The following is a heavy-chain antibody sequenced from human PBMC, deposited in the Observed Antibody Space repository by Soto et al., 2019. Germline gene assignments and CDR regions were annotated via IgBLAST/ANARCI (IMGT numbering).Heavy chain of an antibody. V-gene: IGHV3-30*18. J-gene: IGHJ4*02. CDR1: GFSFSRYG. Sequence: QVQLVESGGGVVQPGRSLRLSCAASGFSFSRYGMHWLRQAAGKGLEWVAVISYDGSNKYYADSVRGRFTISRDNSKNTLYLQMNSLRPEDTAVFYCAKERMEQYQLLPFFDYWGQGTLVTVSS. D-gene: IGHD2-2*01. CDR2: ISYDGSNK. CDR3: AKERMEQYQLLPFFDY.